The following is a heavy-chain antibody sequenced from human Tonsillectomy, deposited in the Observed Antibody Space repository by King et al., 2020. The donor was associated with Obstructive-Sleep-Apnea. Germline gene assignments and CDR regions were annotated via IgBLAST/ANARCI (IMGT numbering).Heavy chain of an antibody. CDR1: GFTFSTYA. J-gene: IGHJ4*02. Sequence: VQLVESGGGLVQPGGSLRLSCAASGFTFSTYAMHWVRQAPGKGLEYVSAISSNGVSTYYANSVKGRFTISRDNSNNTLYLQMGSLRAEDMAVYYCAGDYGFGESPSHWGQGTLVTVSS. D-gene: IGHD3-10*01. V-gene: IGHV3-64*01. CDR3: AGDYGFGESPSH. CDR2: ISSNGVST.